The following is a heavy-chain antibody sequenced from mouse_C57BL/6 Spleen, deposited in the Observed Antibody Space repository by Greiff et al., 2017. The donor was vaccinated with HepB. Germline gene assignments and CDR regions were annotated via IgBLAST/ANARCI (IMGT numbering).Heavy chain of an antibody. CDR2: ISDGGSYT. CDR3: ARDEEAQAPFAY. J-gene: IGHJ3*01. D-gene: IGHD3-2*02. CDR1: GFTFSSYA. V-gene: IGHV5-4*01. Sequence: EVMLVESGGGLVKPGGSLKLSCAASGFTFSSYAMSWVRQTPEKRLEWVATISDGGSYTYYPDNVKGRFTISRDNAKNNLYLQMSHLKSEDTAMYYCARDEEAQAPFAYWGQVTLVTVSA.